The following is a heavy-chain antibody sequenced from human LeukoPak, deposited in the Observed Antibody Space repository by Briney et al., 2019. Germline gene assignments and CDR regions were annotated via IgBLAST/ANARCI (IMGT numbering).Heavy chain of an antibody. CDR3: ARSIYQLVAFDI. J-gene: IGHJ3*02. Sequence: GGSLRLSCAASGFTFSSYGMHWVRQAPGKGLEWVAGIWYDGSNKYYADSVKGRFTISRDNSKNTLYLQMNSLRAEDTAVYYCARSIYQLVAFDIWGQGTMVTVSS. CDR2: IWYDGSNK. CDR1: GFTFSSYG. V-gene: IGHV3-33*01. D-gene: IGHD2-2*01.